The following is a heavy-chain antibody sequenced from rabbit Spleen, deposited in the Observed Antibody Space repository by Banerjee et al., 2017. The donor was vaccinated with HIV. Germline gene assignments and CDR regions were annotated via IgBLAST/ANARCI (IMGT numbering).Heavy chain of an antibody. Sequence: QEQLEESGGGLVQPEGSLTLTCTASGFTISSSYYMCWVRQAPGKGLEWIACIYTGGSGSTADASWAKVRFTISKTSSTAVTLQLNSLTAADTATYFCAGGSATMTMVITGYYLSLWGQGTLVTVS. V-gene: IGHV1S45*01. CDR3: AGGSATMTMVITGYYLSL. J-gene: IGHJ3*01. D-gene: IGHD2-1*01. CDR1: GFTISSSYY. CDR2: IYTGGSGST.